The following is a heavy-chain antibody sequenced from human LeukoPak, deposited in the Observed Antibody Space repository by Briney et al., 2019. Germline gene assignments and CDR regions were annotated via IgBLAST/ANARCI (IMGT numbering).Heavy chain of an antibody. V-gene: IGHV3-23*01. D-gene: IGHD4/OR15-4a*01. J-gene: IGHJ4*02. Sequence: GGSLRLSCAASGFTFSNSAMSWVRQAPGKGLEWVSTISGSGGSTYYADSVKGRFTISRDNSKSTLYLQINSLRAEDTAVYYCAKAGLVRGGALDSWGQGTLVTVSS. CDR1: GFTFSNSA. CDR2: ISGSGGST. CDR3: AKAGLVRGGALDS.